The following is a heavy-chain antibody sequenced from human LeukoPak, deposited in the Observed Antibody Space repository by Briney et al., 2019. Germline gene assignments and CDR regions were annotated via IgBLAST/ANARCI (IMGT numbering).Heavy chain of an antibody. CDR1: GGSISSYY. CDR2: IYTSGST. CDR3: ARSEGRDCSGGSCYAEY. J-gene: IGHJ4*02. Sequence: SETLSLTCTVSGGSISSYYWSWIRQPAGKGLEWIGRIYTSGSTNYNPSLKSRVTMSVDTSKNQFSLKLSSVTAADTAVYYCARSEGRDCSGGSCYAEYWGQGTLVTVSS. V-gene: IGHV4-4*07. D-gene: IGHD2-15*01.